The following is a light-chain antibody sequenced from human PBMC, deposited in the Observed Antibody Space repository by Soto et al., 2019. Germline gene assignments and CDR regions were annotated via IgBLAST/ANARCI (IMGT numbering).Light chain of an antibody. Sequence: EIELTQSPATLSLSPGERATLSCRASESVGSNLAWYQQKPGKAPSLLIYAASSRAAGIPDRISGSGSGTGFTLTIARLEPEDFAVYYCQQYGGSPWTFGQGTTVDTK. V-gene: IGKV3-20*01. CDR2: AAS. J-gene: IGKJ1*01. CDR1: ESVGSN. CDR3: QQYGGSPWT.